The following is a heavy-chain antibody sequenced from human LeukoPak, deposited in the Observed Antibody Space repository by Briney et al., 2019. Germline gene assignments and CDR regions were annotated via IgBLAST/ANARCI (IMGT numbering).Heavy chain of an antibody. CDR1: GFTFSRYA. J-gene: IGHJ4*02. D-gene: IGHD6-19*01. Sequence: GGSLRLSCAASGFTFSRYAMYWARQAPGKGLEWVSVISGSGGSTHYADSVKGRFTVSRDNSKNTLYLQMNSLRAGDTARYYCAKGYSSGWYYFDYWGQGTLVTVSS. CDR2: ISGSGGST. CDR3: AKGYSSGWYYFDY. V-gene: IGHV3-23*01.